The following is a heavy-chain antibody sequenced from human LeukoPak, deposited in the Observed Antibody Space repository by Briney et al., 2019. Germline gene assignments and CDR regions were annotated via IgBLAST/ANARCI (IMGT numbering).Heavy chain of an antibody. V-gene: IGHV3-23*01. D-gene: IGHD3-22*01. Sequence: QAGGSLRLSCAASGFTFSSYAMSWVCQAPGKGLERVSAISGSGGSTYYADSVKGRFTISRDNSKNTLYLQMNSLRAEDTAVYYCAKCVGSSSWSYYYDSSGCHCSDYWGQGTLVTVSS. CDR3: AKCVGSSSWSYYYDSSGCHCSDY. CDR2: ISGSGGST. CDR1: GFTFSSYA. J-gene: IGHJ4*02.